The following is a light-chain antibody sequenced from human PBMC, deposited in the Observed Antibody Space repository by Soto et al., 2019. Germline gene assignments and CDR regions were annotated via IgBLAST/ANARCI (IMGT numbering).Light chain of an antibody. CDR3: QQYNNWPRT. CDR2: AAS. Sequence: EIVMTQSPATLSVSPGERATLSCRASQSVSSNLAWYQQKPGQAPRLLIYAASTRATGIPASFSGSGSGTESTLTISSQQSEDFAVYYCQQYNNWPRTCGQGTKVEIK. V-gene: IGKV3-15*01. J-gene: IGKJ1*01. CDR1: QSVSSN.